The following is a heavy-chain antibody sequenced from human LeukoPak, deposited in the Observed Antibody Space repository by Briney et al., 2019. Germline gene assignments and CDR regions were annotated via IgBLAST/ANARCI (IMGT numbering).Heavy chain of an antibody. CDR3: ARGILVLPAAIRGDAFDI. CDR2: IIPIFGTA. V-gene: IGHV1-69*13. D-gene: IGHD2-2*02. CDR1: GGTFSSYA. Sequence: SVKVSCKASGGTFSSYAISWVRQAPGQGLEWMGGIIPIFGTANYAQKFQGRVTITADESMTTAYMELSSLRSEDTALYYCARGILVLPAAIRGDAFDIWGQGTMVTVSS. J-gene: IGHJ3*02.